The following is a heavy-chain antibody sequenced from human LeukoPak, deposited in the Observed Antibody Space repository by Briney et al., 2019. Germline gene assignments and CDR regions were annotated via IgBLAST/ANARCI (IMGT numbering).Heavy chain of an antibody. J-gene: IGHJ4*02. V-gene: IGHV3-23*01. CDR2: TSSSDAGT. CDR1: GFPLSSYA. CDR3: AKVGDNFDFDY. D-gene: IGHD1-20*01. Sequence: PGGSLRLSCAVSGFPLSSYAMSWVRQAPGKGLEWVSATSSSDAGTYYADSVRGRFTISRDNSKNTLYLQMNSLRPEDTAVYYCAKVGDNFDFDYWGQGTLVTVSS.